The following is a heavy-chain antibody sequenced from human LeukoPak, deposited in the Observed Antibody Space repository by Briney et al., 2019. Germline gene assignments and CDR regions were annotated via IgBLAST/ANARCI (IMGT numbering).Heavy chain of an antibody. CDR2: TRNKANSYTT. CDR3: GRELERAYGMDV. CDR1: GFTFSDHY. D-gene: IGHD1-1*01. J-gene: IGHJ6*02. Sequence: PGGSLRLSCAASGFTFSDHYMDWVRQAPGKGLEWVGRTRNKANSYTTEYAASVKGRFTISRDDSKNSLYLQMNSLKTEDTAVYYCGRELERAYGMDVWGQGTTVTVSS. V-gene: IGHV3-72*01.